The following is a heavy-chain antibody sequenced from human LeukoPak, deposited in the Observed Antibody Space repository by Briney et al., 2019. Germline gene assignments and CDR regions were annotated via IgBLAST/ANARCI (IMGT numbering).Heavy chain of an antibody. CDR1: GYTFTGYY. V-gene: IGHV1-2*02. CDR3: ARDLPWTNQLIAVAGKNWFDP. D-gene: IGHD6-19*01. CDR2: INPNSGGT. Sequence: ASVKVSCKASGYTFTGYYMHWVRQAPGQGLEWMGWINPNSGGTNYAQKFQGRATMTRDTSISTAYMELSRLRSDDTALYYCARDLPWTNQLIAVAGKNWFDPWGQGTLVTVSS. J-gene: IGHJ5*02.